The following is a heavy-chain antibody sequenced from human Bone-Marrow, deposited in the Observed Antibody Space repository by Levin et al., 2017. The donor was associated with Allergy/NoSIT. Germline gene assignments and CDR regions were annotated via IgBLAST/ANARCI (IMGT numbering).Heavy chain of an antibody. CDR2: IYHSGST. CDR1: GGSISSGGYS. J-gene: IGHJ4*02. Sequence: SQTLSLTCAVSGGSISSGGYSWSWIRQPPGKGLEWIGYIYHSGSTYYNPSLKSRVTISVDRSKNQFSLKLSSVTAADTAVYYCARALTYGGNSVVDYWGQGTLVTVSS. D-gene: IGHD4-23*01. V-gene: IGHV4-30-2*01. CDR3: ARALTYGGNSVVDY.